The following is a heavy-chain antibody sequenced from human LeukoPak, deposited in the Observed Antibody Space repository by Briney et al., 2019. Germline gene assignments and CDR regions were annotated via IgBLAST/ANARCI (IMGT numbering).Heavy chain of an antibody. CDR3: ARGGSSYDAFDI. J-gene: IGHJ3*02. Sequence: GGSLRLSCAASGFTFSSYSMNWVRQAPGKGLEWVSSISSSSSYIYYADSVEGRFTISRDNAKNSLYLQMNSLRAEDTAVYYCARGGSSYDAFDIWGQGTMVTVSS. CDR1: GFTFSSYS. V-gene: IGHV3-21*01. D-gene: IGHD6-13*01. CDR2: ISSSSSYI.